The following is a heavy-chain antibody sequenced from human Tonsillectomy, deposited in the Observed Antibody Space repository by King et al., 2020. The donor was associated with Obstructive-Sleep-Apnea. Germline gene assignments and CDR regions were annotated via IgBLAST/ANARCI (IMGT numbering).Heavy chain of an antibody. CDR1: GYIFFNYW. CDR2: IFPGDSDT. CDR3: VRQVEGFDV. V-gene: IGHV5-51*01. J-gene: IGHJ3*01. Sequence: QLVQSGAEVKKPGESLRISCEASGYIFFNYWIAWVRQMPGKGLEWMGLIFPGDSDTKYNPPFQGQVIFSVDKSISTVYLQWTSLEASDTAMYYCVRQVEGFDVWGQGTNVTVS.